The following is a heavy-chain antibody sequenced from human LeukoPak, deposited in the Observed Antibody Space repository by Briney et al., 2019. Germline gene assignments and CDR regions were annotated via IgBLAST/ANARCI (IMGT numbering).Heavy chain of an antibody. CDR3: ARGRDYDFWSGYFDY. Sequence: GGSLRLSCAASGFTFDDYAMHWVRRVPGKGLEWVSGISWNSGSIGYAASVKGRFTISRDNAKNSLYLQMNSLRAEDTALYYCARGRDYDFWSGYFDYWGQGTLVTVSS. J-gene: IGHJ4*02. CDR1: GFTFDDYA. D-gene: IGHD3-3*01. V-gene: IGHV3-9*01. CDR2: ISWNSGSI.